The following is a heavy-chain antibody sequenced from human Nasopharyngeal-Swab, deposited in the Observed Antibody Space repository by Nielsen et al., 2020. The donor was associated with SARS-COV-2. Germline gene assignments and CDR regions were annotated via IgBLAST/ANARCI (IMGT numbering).Heavy chain of an antibody. Sequence: GGSLRLSCAASGFTFSSYGIRWVRQAPGKGLEWVAVIWYDGSNKYYADSVKGRFTISRDNSKNTLYLQMNSLRAEDTAVYYCARDRTVTTTVYFGYWGQGTLVTVSS. V-gene: IGHV3-33*01. CDR1: GFTFSSYG. CDR3: ARDRTVTTTVYFGY. D-gene: IGHD4-17*01. J-gene: IGHJ4*02. CDR2: IWYDGSNK.